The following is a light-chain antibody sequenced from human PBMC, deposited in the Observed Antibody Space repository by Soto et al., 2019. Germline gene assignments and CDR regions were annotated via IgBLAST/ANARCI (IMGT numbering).Light chain of an antibody. CDR2: GIS. J-gene: IGKJ1*01. CDR3: QQYTQSLWT. CDR1: QSVSSSY. V-gene: IGKV3-20*01. Sequence: EFVLAQAPGTLSLSPGERATLSCRASQSVSSSYLAWYQQKPGQAPRLLIYGISKRAAGIPDRFTGSGSGTDFTLTIDGLEPEDFAVYYCQQYTQSLWTFGQGTKVDI.